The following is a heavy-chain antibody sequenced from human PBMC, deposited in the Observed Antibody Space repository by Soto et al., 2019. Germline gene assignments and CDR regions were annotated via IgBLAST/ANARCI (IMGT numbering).Heavy chain of an antibody. D-gene: IGHD4-17*01. J-gene: IGHJ5*02. CDR2: IYSSGST. CDR3: ARETYGDYVGYFDP. V-gene: IGHV4-4*08. Sequence: TSETLSLTCAVSGGSISNNYYWSWIRQSPGKGLEWIGYIYSSGSTNYNPSLKSRVTISVDTSKNQFSLKLSSVTAADTAVYYCARETYGDYVGYFDPWGQGIQVTVSS. CDR1: GGSISNNYY.